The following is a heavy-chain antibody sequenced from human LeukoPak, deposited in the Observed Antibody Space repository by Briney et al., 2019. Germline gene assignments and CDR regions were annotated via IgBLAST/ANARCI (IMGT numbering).Heavy chain of an antibody. Sequence: PGGSLRLSCAASGFTFSSYSMNWVRQAPGKGLEWVSGINWNGGSTGYADSVKGRFTISRDNAKNSLYLQMNSLRAEDTALYYCARVVSYSSSSHFDYWGQGTLVTVSS. CDR2: INWNGGST. CDR1: GFTFSSYS. V-gene: IGHV3-20*04. D-gene: IGHD6-6*01. J-gene: IGHJ4*02. CDR3: ARVVSYSSSSHFDY.